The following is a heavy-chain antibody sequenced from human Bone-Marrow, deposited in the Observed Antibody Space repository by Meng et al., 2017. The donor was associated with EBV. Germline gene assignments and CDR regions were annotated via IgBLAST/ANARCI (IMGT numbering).Heavy chain of an antibody. CDR3: ASESGRGFTPDY. Sequence: QRQVVQSWAEVKKPGSSAKVSCKTSGGTFRSDADSWVRQAPGQGLEWMGGLIPMSDAPHYAQKFQGRVTITADESTSTHYMDLSGLRSEDTAVYYCASESGRGFTPDYWGQGTLVTVSS. CDR1: GGTFRSDA. V-gene: IGHV1-69*01. D-gene: IGHD3-10*01. CDR2: LIPMSDAP. J-gene: IGHJ4*02.